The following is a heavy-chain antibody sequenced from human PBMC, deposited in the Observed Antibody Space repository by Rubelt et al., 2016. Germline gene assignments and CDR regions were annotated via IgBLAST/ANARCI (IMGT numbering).Heavy chain of an antibody. Sequence: QLLLQESGPGLVEPSETLSLTCTVSSGSFSSSTNYWGWIRQPPGKGLEWIGYIYYSGSTSYNPSLKSRVTISIDTSKNQFSLKRRSVTAADTAMYYCARFGAAAGTDYWGQGALVTVSS. CDR3: ARFGAAAGTDY. D-gene: IGHD6-13*01. V-gene: IGHV4-61*05. J-gene: IGHJ4*02. CDR1: SGSFSSSTNY. CDR2: IYYSGST.